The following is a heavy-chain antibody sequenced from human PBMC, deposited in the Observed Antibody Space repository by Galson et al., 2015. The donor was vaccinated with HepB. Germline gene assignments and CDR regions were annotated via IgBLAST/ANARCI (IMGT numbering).Heavy chain of an antibody. CDR2: INPNSGVT. CDR3: ARDGTGSENDHMDV. V-gene: IGHV1-2*06. CDR1: GYTFTAYF. Sequence: SVKVSCKASGYTFTAYFMHWVRQAPGQGLEWMGRINPNSGVTRFAQNFQGRVTMTRDTSSSTAYMDLSSLRPDDTAVYYCARDGTGSENDHMDVWGKGTKVTVSS. D-gene: IGHD3/OR15-3a*01. J-gene: IGHJ6*03.